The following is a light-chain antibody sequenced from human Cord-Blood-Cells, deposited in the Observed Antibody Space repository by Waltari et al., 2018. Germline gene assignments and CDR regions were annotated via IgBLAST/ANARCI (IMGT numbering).Light chain of an antibody. J-gene: IGKJ2*01. V-gene: IGKV3-20*01. CDR1: QSVSSSY. CDR3: HQYGSSLYA. CDR2: GAS. Sequence: EIVLTPSPGTLSLSPGERATLSCRASQSVSSSYLAWYQQKAGQGPRLLIYGASSRATGIPDRFSGSESGTDFTLTISRLEPEDFAVCYCHQYGSSLYAFGQGTKLEIK.